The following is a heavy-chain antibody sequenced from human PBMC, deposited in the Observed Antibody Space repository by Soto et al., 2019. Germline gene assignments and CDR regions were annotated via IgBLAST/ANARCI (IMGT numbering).Heavy chain of an antibody. Sequence: EVQLVESGGGLVKPGGSLRLSCAASGFTFSSYSMNWVRQAPGKGLEWVSSISSSSYIYYADSVKGRFTISRDNAKNSLYLQMNSLRAEDTAVYYCASGYSYGLRDYWGQGTLVTVSS. J-gene: IGHJ4*02. V-gene: IGHV3-21*01. CDR1: GFTFSSYS. CDR2: ISSSSYI. D-gene: IGHD5-18*01. CDR3: ASGYSYGLRDY.